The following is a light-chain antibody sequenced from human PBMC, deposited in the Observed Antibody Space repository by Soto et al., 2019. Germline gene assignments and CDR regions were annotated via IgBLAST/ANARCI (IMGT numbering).Light chain of an antibody. J-gene: IGLJ1*01. CDR2: DVS. CDR1: SNVVGGYDY. CDR3: CSYAGTYSYV. Sequence: QSVLTQPRSVSGSPGQSVTISCTGTSNVVGGYDYVSWYQQHPGKAPKLIIYDVSKRPSGVPDRFSGSKSGNTASLTISGLQAEDEADYYCCSYAGTYSYVSGTGTKVTVL. V-gene: IGLV2-11*01.